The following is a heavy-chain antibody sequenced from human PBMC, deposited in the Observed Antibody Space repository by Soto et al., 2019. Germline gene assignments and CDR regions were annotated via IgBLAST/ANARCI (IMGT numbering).Heavy chain of an antibody. Sequence: QVQLVQSGAEVKKPGASVKVSCKASGYTFTSYDINWVRQATGQGLEWMGWMNPNSGITGYAQKFQGRVTMTRNTSISTAYMEMSSLRSEDTAVYYCARGPSIYSGYDLDYWGQGTLVTVSS. D-gene: IGHD5-12*01. CDR1: GYTFTSYD. CDR3: ARGPSIYSGYDLDY. J-gene: IGHJ4*02. CDR2: MNPNSGIT. V-gene: IGHV1-8*01.